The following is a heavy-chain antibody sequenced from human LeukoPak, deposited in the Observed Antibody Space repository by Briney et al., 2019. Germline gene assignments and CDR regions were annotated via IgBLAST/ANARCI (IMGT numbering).Heavy chain of an antibody. D-gene: IGHD3-22*01. Sequence: GRSLRLSCAASGFTFSSYGMHWVRQAPGKGLEWVAVIWYDGSNKYYADSVKGRFTISRDNSKNTLYLQTNSLRAEDTAVYYCARGHYYDGSGAFDIWGQGTMVTVSS. CDR1: GFTFSSYG. CDR2: IWYDGSNK. J-gene: IGHJ3*02. CDR3: ARGHYYDGSGAFDI. V-gene: IGHV3-33*01.